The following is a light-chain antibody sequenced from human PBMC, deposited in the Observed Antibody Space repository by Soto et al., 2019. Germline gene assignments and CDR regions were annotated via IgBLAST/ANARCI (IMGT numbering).Light chain of an antibody. CDR3: QSYDSGTWV. CDR2: EDD. V-gene: IGLV6-57*01. J-gene: IGLJ3*02. Sequence: NFMLTQPHSVSESPGKTVTISCTRSSGSLASDYVQWYQQRPGSSPTTVIYEDDQRPSGVPDRFSGSIDRSSNSASLTISGLKTEDEADYYCQSYDSGTWVFGGGTKLTVL. CDR1: SGSLASDY.